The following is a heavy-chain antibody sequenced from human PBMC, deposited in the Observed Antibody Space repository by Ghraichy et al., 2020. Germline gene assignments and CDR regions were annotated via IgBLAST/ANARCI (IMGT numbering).Heavy chain of an antibody. CDR2: ISGSGGST. Sequence: GSLRLSCAASGFTFSSYAMSWVRQAPGKGLEWVSAISGSGGSTYYADSVKGRFTISRDNSKNTLYLQMNSLRAEDTAVYYCAKDVNPPQDIVVVVAATPSFAFDIWGQGTMVTVSS. CDR3: AKDVNPPQDIVVVVAATPSFAFDI. V-gene: IGHV3-23*01. D-gene: IGHD2-15*01. J-gene: IGHJ3*02. CDR1: GFTFSSYA.